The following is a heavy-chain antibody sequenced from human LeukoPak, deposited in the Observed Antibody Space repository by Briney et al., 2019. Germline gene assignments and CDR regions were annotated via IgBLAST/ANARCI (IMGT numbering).Heavy chain of an antibody. V-gene: IGHV3-20*04. Sequence: GGSLRLSCAASGFIFDDYGMSWVRQAPGKGLEWVSGITWNGGSTGYADSVKGRFTISRDNAKNSLYLQMNSLRAEDTAVYYCARETQYYFDYWGQGTLVTVSS. CDR1: GFIFDDYG. CDR2: ITWNGGST. J-gene: IGHJ4*02. CDR3: ARETQYYFDY.